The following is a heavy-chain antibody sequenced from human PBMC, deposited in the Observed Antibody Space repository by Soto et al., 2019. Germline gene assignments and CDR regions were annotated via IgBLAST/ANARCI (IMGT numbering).Heavy chain of an antibody. J-gene: IGHJ2*01. CDR1: AYTFASYA. CDR3: ARYYYDSSGYWYLDL. V-gene: IGHV1-3*01. CDR2: ISAGNGNT. Sequence: SVKVSCKASAYTFASYAMHWVRAAPGQRLEWMGWISAGNGNTKYSQKFQGRVTITRDTSASTAYMELSSLSAEDTAVYYCARYYYDSSGYWYLDLWGRGTLVTVSS. D-gene: IGHD3-22*01.